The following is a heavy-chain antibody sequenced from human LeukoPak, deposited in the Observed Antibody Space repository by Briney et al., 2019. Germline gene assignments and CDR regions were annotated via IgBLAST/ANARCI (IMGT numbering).Heavy chain of an antibody. Sequence: SETLSLTCTVSGGSISTYYWSWIRQPPGKGLEWIGYIYHSGSTNYNPSLKSRVTISVDTSKNQFSLKLSSVTAADTAVYYCARARYSRRIYYYYYYYMDVWGKGTTVTVSS. CDR1: GGSISTYY. CDR3: ARARYSRRIYYYYYYYMDV. CDR2: IYHSGST. D-gene: IGHD6-13*01. J-gene: IGHJ6*03. V-gene: IGHV4-59*12.